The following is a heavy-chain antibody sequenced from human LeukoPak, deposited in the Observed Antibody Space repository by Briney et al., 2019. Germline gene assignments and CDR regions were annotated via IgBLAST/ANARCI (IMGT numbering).Heavy chain of an antibody. J-gene: IGHJ6*02. CDR1: GFTFSSYA. Sequence: PGRSLRLSCAASGFTFSSYAMHWVRQAPGKGLEWVAVISYDGSNKYYADSVKGRFTISRDNSKNTLYLQMNSLRAEDTAVYYCARKSYYDSSGYNYYYGMDVWGQGTTVTVSS. CDR2: ISYDGSNK. CDR3: ARKSYYDSSGYNYYYGMDV. V-gene: IGHV3-30-3*01. D-gene: IGHD3-22*01.